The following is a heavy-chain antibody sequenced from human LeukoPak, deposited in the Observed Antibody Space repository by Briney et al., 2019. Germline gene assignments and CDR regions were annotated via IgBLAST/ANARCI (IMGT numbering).Heavy chain of an antibody. V-gene: IGHV1-18*01. D-gene: IGHD3-3*01. Sequence: ASVKVSCKASGYTFTSYGISWVRQAPGQGLEWMGWISAYNGNTNYAQKLQGRVTMTTDTSTSTAYMELRSLRSDDTAVYYCARRGYDFWSGYPYWYFDLWGRGTLVTVSS. CDR3: ARRGYDFWSGYPYWYFDL. CDR2: ISAYNGNT. CDR1: GYTFTSYG. J-gene: IGHJ2*01.